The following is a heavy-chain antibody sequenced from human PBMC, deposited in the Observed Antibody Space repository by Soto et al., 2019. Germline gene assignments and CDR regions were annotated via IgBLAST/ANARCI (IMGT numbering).Heavy chain of an antibody. J-gene: IGHJ4*02. V-gene: IGHV2-5*02. CDR1: GFSLTTTSMG. CDR2: IYWDDDQ. CDR3: AHAGHYDLLSIDH. Sequence: QITLKESGPPLVRPAQTLTLTYAFSGFSLTTTSMGVAWIRQPPGKALEWLALIYWDDDQRYSPSLKDRLTISKDTSRSRVVLTISNMNPEDTGTYFCAHAGHYDLLSIDHCGPGTLVTVSS. D-gene: IGHD4-17*01.